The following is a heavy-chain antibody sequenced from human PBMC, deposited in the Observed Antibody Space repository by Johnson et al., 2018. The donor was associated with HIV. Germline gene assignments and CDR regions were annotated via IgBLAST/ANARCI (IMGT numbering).Heavy chain of an antibody. J-gene: IGHJ3*02. CDR1: GFTFSNYG. Sequence: VQLVESGGGVVQPGGSLRLSCAASGFTFSNYGIHWVRQAPGKGLEWVAFIQYDGNHENYIDSVMGRFTISRDNSKNTLYLQMNSLRPEDTAVYYCATERAVVSANAFDIWGQGTMVTVSS. CDR2: IQYDGNHE. V-gene: IGHV3-30*02. CDR3: ATERAVVSANAFDI. D-gene: IGHD4-23*01.